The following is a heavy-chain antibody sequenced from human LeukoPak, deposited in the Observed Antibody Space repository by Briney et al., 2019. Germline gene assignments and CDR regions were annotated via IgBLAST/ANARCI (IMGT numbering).Heavy chain of an antibody. J-gene: IGHJ4*02. D-gene: IGHD5-18*01. Sequence: PSETLSLTCTVSGGSISSSSYSWGWIRQPPGKGLEWIGSIYYSGSTYYNPSLKSRVTISVDTSKNQFSLKLSSVTAADTAVYYCASGYSYGPESYWGQGTLVTVSS. CDR1: GGSISSSSYS. CDR2: IYYSGST. CDR3: ASGYSYGPESY. V-gene: IGHV4-39*01.